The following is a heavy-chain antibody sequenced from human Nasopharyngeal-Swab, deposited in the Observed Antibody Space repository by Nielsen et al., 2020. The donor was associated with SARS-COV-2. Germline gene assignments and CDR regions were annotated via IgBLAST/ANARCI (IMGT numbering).Heavy chain of an antibody. V-gene: IGHV4-59*01. D-gene: IGHD5-12*01. J-gene: IGHJ4*02. CDR3: AGGGYDYSFDW. CDR2: IHDSGTS. Sequence: WIRQPPGKGLEWIGFIHDSGTSYYNPSLKSRVTMAVDTSKNRISLKLGSVTAADTAVFYCAGGGYDYSFDWWGQGTLVTVSS.